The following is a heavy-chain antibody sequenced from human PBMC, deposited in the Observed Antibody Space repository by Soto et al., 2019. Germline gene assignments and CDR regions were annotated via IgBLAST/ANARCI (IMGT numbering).Heavy chain of an antibody. J-gene: IGHJ4*02. CDR2: ISAYNGNT. D-gene: IGHD2-15*01. V-gene: IGHV1-18*04. CDR3: ARDEGANIVVVVADTRFDY. CDR1: GYTFTSYG. Sequence: ASVKVSCKASGYTFTSYGISWVRQAPGQGLEWMGWISAYNGNTNYAQKLQGRVTMTTDTSTSTAYMELRSLRSDDTAVYYCARDEGANIVVVVADTRFDYWGQGTLVTVSS.